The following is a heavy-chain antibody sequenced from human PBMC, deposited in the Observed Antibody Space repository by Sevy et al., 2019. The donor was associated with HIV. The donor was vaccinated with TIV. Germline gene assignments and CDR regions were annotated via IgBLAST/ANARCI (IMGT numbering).Heavy chain of an antibody. CDR3: AKEVIYYYIDV. CDR2: IDYDGNEK. J-gene: IGHJ6*03. V-gene: IGHV3-30*02. Sequence: GGSLRLSCAASGFTFRDYGMHWVRQAPRKGLEWVTFIDYDGNEKHYADSVKGRFTISRDNAQNTLYLQMNSLGDGDTAVYYCAKEVIYYYIDVWGKGTTVTVSS. CDR1: GFTFRDYG.